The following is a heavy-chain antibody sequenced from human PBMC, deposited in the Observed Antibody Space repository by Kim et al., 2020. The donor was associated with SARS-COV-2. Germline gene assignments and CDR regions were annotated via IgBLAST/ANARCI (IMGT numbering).Heavy chain of an antibody. CDR1: GFTFSSYG. V-gene: IGHV3-33*05. CDR2: ISYDGSNK. CDR3: ARDRDGCSSTSCFYGMDV. D-gene: IGHD2-2*01. Sequence: GGSLRLSCAASGFTFSSYGMHWVRQAPGKGLEWVAVISYDGSNKYYADSVKGRFTISRDNSKNTLYLQMNSLRAEDTAVYYCARDRDGCSSTSCFYGMDVWGQGTTVTVSS. J-gene: IGHJ6*02.